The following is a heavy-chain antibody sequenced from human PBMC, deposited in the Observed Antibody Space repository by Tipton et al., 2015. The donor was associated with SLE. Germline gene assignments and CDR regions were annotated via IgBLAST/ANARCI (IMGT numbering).Heavy chain of an antibody. CDR2: IWYDGSNK. CDR3: ARGVFDY. Sequence: RSLRLSCAASGFTFSSCGMHWVRQAPGKGLEWVAVIWYDGSNKYYADSVKGRFTISRDNSKNTPYLQMNSLRAEDTAVYYCARGVFDYWGQGTLVTVSS. V-gene: IGHV3-33*01. J-gene: IGHJ4*02. CDR1: GFTFSSCG.